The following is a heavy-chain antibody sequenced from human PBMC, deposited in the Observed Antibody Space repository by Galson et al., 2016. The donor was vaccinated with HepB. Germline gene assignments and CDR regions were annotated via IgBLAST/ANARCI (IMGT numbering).Heavy chain of an antibody. D-gene: IGHD1-14*01. Sequence: SLRLSCAASGFIFRNHAMSWVRQGPGKGLEWVSSISGNGDSTYYADSVKGRFTISRDNSKNSLYVQMNSLRADDTAVYYCATRDVGFYRYFDSWGQGTLVTVSS. V-gene: IGHV3-23*01. CDR3: ATRDVGFYRYFDS. CDR2: ISGNGDST. CDR1: GFIFRNHA. J-gene: IGHJ4*02.